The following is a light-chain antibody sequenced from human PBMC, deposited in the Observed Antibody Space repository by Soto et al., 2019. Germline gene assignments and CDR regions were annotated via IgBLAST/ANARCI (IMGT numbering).Light chain of an antibody. CDR1: NSNLGAGYD. Sequence: QSVLTQPPSVSGAPGQRVTISCTGNNSNLGAGYDVHWYQQLPGAAPKLVIFGNRNRPSGVPERFSGSKSGTSASLAITGLQAEDEADYYCQSFDNSLSGSRVFGTGTKLTVL. J-gene: IGLJ1*01. CDR3: QSFDNSLSGSRV. CDR2: GNR. V-gene: IGLV1-40*01.